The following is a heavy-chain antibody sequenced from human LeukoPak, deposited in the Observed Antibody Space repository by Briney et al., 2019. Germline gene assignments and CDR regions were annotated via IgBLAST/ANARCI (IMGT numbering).Heavy chain of an antibody. V-gene: IGHV1-69*04. CDR1: GGTFSSYA. CDR3: ARTGPALHTAWNY. CDR2: IIPMLGIA. J-gene: IGHJ4*02. Sequence: SVKVSCKASGGTFSSYAISWVRQAPGQGLEWMGRIIPMLGIANYAQKFQGRVTITADKSTSTAYMELSSLRSEDTAVYYCARTGPALHTAWNYWGQGTLVTVSS. D-gene: IGHD5-18*01.